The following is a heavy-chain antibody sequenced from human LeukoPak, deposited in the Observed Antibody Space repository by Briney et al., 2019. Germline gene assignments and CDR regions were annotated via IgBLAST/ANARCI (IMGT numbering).Heavy chain of an antibody. CDR2: ISYDGSNK. CDR1: GFTFSSYG. V-gene: IGHV3-30*18. CDR3: AKDVRALNNYGSGSSGFY. J-gene: IGHJ4*02. D-gene: IGHD3-10*01. Sequence: GGSLRLSCAASGFTFSSYGMHWVRQAPGKGLEWVAVISYDGSNKYYADPVKGRFTISRDNSKNTLYLQMNSLRVEDTAVYYCAKDVRALNNYGSGSSGFYRGQGTLVTVSS.